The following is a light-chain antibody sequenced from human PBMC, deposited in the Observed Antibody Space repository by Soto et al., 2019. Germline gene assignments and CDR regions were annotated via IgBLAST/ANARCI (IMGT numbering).Light chain of an antibody. CDR2: DVS. CDR3: SSYTSSSTLYV. CDR1: SSDVGGYNY. J-gene: IGLJ1*01. Sequence: LTRPASVSGSPGQSITISCTGTSSDVGGYNYVSWYQQRPGKAPKLMIYDVSNRPSGVSNRFSGSKSGNTASLTISGLQAEDEADYYCSSYTSSSTLYVFGTGTKVTVL. V-gene: IGLV2-14*01.